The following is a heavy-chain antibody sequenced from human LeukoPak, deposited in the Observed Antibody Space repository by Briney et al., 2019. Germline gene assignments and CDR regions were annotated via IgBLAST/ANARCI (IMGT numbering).Heavy chain of an antibody. J-gene: IGHJ3*02. CDR2: TWYDGSNK. Sequence: GGSLRLSCAASGFTFSSYGMHWVRQAPGKGLEWVAVTWYDGSNKYYADSVKGRFTISRDNSKNTLYLQMNSLRAEDTAVYYCARDRLSQVPAAISGAFDIWGRGTMVTVSS. D-gene: IGHD2-2*02. CDR1: GFTFSSYG. CDR3: ARDRLSQVPAAISGAFDI. V-gene: IGHV3-33*01.